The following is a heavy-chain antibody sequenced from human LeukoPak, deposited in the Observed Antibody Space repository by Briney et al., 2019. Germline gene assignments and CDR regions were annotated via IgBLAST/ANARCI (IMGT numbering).Heavy chain of an antibody. Sequence: GGSLRLSCAASGFTFSSYGMHWVRQAPGKGLEWVAFIRYDGSNKYYADSVKGRFTISRDNSKHTLYLQMNSLRAEDTAVYYCAKDLGSTCYFDYWGQGTLVTVSS. J-gene: IGHJ4*02. D-gene: IGHD2-15*01. CDR2: IRYDGSNK. V-gene: IGHV3-30*02. CDR3: AKDLGSTCYFDY. CDR1: GFTFSSYG.